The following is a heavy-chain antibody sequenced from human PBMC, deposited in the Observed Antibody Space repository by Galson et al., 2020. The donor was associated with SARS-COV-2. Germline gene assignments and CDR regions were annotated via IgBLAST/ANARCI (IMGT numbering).Heavy chain of an antibody. CDR1: GFTFSTYA. V-gene: IGHV3-23*01. CDR3: AKDLYADDY. CDR2: ISGSGATT. D-gene: IGHD2-2*01. Sequence: GESLKISCAASGFTFSTYAMSWVRQAPGKGLEWVSGISGSGATTYYADPVKGSLTISRDNSENTLYLQMNSLRVEDTGVYYCAKDLYADDYWGQGTLVTVSS. J-gene: IGHJ4*02.